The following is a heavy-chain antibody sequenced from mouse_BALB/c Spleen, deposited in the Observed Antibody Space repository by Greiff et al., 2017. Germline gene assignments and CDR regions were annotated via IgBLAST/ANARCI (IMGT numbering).Heavy chain of an antibody. J-gene: IGHJ4*01. CDR3: TRWPTMIASYAMDD. CDR2: IYPGSGST. Sequence: LQQPGSELVRPGASVKLSCKASGYTFTSYWMHWVKQRPGQGLEWIGNIYPGSGSTNYDEKFKSKATLTVDTSSSTAYMQLSSLTSEDSAVYYCTRWPTMIASYAMDDWGQGTSVTVSS. CDR1: GYTFTSYW. D-gene: IGHD2-4*01. V-gene: IGHV1S22*01.